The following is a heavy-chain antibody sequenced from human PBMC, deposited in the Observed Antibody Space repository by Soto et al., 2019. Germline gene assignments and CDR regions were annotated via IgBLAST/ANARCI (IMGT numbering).Heavy chain of an antibody. CDR2: INPNSGGT. CDR1: GYTFTGYY. D-gene: IGHD3-22*01. V-gene: IGHV1-2*02. Sequence: ASVKVSCKASGYTFTGYYMHWVRQAPGQGLEWMGWINPNSGGTNYAQKFQGRVTMTRDTSISTAYMELSRLRSDDTAVYYCARATYYYDSSGYYPSLPNAFDIWGLGTMVTVS. CDR3: ARATYYYDSSGYYPSLPNAFDI. J-gene: IGHJ3*02.